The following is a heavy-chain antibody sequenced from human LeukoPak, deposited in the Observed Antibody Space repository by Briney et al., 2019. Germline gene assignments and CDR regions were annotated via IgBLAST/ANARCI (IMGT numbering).Heavy chain of an antibody. V-gene: IGHV4-59*08. Sequence: PSETLSLTCTVAGGSISSYYWSWLRQPPGKGLEWIGYIYYSGSTNYNPSLKSRVTISVDTSKNQFSLKLSSVTAADTAVYYCARLRDYYYYGMDVWSQGTTVTVSS. CDR1: GGSISSYY. CDR3: ARLRDYYYYGMDV. J-gene: IGHJ6*02. CDR2: IYYSGST.